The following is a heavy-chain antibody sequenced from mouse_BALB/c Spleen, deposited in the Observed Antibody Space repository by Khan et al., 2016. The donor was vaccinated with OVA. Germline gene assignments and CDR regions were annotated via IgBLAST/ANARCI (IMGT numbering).Heavy chain of an antibody. CDR3: TRSGDSSLAY. CDR2: INPNNGGT. J-gene: IGHJ3*01. V-gene: IGHV1S81*02. CDR1: GYTFTSYY. Sequence: VQLQESGAELVKPGASVKLSCKASGYTFTSYYMYWVKQRPGQGLEWIGEINPNNGGTNFNEKFKSKATLTVDKSSSTAYMQLNNLTSEDSAVYDCTRSGDSSLAYWGQGTMVTVSA. D-gene: IGHD2-12*01.